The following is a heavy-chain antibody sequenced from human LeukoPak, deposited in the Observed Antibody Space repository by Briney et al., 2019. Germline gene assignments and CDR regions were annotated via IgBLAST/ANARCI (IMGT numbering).Heavy chain of an antibody. D-gene: IGHD3-22*01. J-gene: IGHJ3*02. V-gene: IGHV4-59*01. CDR1: GGSIGSYY. CDR3: ARVSYYDSSGYLDAFDI. CDR2: IYYSGST. Sequence: PSETLSPTCTVSGGSIGSYYWSWIRQPPGKGLEWIGYIYYSGSTNYNPSLKSRVTISVDTSKNQFSLKLSSVTAADTAVYYCARVSYYDSSGYLDAFDIWGQGTMVTVSS.